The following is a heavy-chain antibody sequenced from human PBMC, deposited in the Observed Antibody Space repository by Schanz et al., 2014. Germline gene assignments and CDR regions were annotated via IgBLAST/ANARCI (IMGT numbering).Heavy chain of an antibody. CDR3: ARDPRWRLRWHYYYGMDV. V-gene: IGHV1-69*08. J-gene: IGHJ6*02. CDR2: IIPILGIT. D-gene: IGHD2-21*02. Sequence: QVQLVQSGAEVKKPGSSVKVSCKASGGPFSSSTISWVRQAPGQGLEWMGRIIPILGITNYAQKFQGRVTITADKSTSTAYMELTSLRSEDTAVYYCARDPRWRLRWHYYYGMDVWGQGTTVTVSS. CDR1: GGPFSSST.